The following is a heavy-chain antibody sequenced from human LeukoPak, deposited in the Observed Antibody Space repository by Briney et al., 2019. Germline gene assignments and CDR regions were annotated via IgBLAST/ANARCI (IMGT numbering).Heavy chain of an antibody. V-gene: IGHV4-59*01. Sequence: SETLSLTCPVSGGSISSYYWSWIRQPPGKGLEWIGYIYYSGSTNYNPSLKSRVTISVDTSKNQFSLKLSSVTAADPAVYYCARFTIFGVVGAFDIWGQGTMVTVSS. D-gene: IGHD3-3*01. CDR2: IYYSGST. J-gene: IGHJ3*02. CDR3: ARFTIFGVVGAFDI. CDR1: GGSISSYY.